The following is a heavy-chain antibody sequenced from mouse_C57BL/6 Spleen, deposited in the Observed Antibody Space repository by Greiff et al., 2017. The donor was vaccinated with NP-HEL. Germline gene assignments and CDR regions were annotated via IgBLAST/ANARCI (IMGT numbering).Heavy chain of an antibody. D-gene: IGHD1-1*01. J-gene: IGHJ3*01. V-gene: IGHV1-82*01. Sequence: VQGVESGPELVKPGASVKISCKASGYAFSSSWMNWVKQRPGKGLEWIGRIYPGDGDTNYNGKFKGKATLTADKSSSTAYMQLSSLTSEDSAVYFCARDYGSSFPWFAYWGQGTLVTVSA. CDR3: ARDYGSSFPWFAY. CDR1: GYAFSSSW. CDR2: IYPGDGDT.